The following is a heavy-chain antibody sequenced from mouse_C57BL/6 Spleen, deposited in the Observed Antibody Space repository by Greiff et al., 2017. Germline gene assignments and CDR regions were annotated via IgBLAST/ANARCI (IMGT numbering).Heavy chain of an antibody. D-gene: IGHD2-4*01. CDR1: GYTFTSYW. CDR3: ARGGYYDYGDY. Sequence: VQLQQSGAELVKPGASVKLSCKASGYTFTSYWMHWVKQRPGQGLEWIGMIHPNSGSTNYNEKFKSKATLTVDKSSSTAYMQLSSLTSEDSAVYYCARGGYYDYGDYWGQGTTLTVSS. V-gene: IGHV1-64*01. J-gene: IGHJ2*01. CDR2: IHPNSGST.